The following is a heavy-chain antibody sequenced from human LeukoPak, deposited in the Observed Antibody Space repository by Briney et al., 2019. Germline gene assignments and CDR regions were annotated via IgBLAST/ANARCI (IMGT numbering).Heavy chain of an antibody. CDR3: AREGYCTNGVCLGEFFDL. CDR1: GGTFTSYA. Sequence: SVKVSCKASGGTFTSYAISWVRQAPGQGLEWMGGIIPIFGTANYAQKFQGRVTITTDESTSTAYMELSSLRSEDTAVYYCAREGYCTNGVCLGEFFDLWGRGTLVTVSS. V-gene: IGHV1-69*05. D-gene: IGHD2-8*01. CDR2: IIPIFGTA. J-gene: IGHJ2*01.